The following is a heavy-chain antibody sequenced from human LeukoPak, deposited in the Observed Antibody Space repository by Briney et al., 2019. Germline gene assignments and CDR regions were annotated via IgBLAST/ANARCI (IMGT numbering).Heavy chain of an antibody. J-gene: IGHJ5*02. V-gene: IGHV4-4*07. D-gene: IGHD5-18*01. CDR3: GRGFGIQRRDWFDP. CDR2: INTSGST. Sequence: SETLSLTCIVSGGSISSYYWSWIRQPAGKGLEWIGRINTSGSTNYNPSLKSRVTMSVDTSKTQFSLKRSSVTAADTAVYYWGRGFGIQRRDWFDPWGERTLVTVSS. CDR1: GGSISSYY.